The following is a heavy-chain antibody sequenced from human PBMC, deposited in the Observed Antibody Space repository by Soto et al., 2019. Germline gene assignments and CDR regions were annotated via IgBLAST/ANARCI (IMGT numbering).Heavy chain of an antibody. D-gene: IGHD3-22*01. Sequence: SETMSLTCTVAGGSISSSSYYWGWIRQPPGKGLEWIGSIYYSGSTYYNPSLKSRVTISVDTSKNQFSLKLSSVTAADTAVYYCARPTYDSIDYWGQGTLVTVS. V-gene: IGHV4-39*01. CDR3: ARPTYDSIDY. J-gene: IGHJ4*02. CDR2: IYYSGST. CDR1: GGSISSSSYY.